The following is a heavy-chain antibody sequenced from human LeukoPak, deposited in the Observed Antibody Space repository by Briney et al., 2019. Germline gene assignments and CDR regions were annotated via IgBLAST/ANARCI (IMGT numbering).Heavy chain of an antibody. CDR2: INPNSGGT. Sequence: ASVKVSCKASGYTFTGYYMHWVRQAPGQGLEWMGWINPNSGGTNYAQKFQGRVTMTRDTSISTVYMELSRLRSDDTAVYYCATLRNYDILTAPDYWGQGTLVTVSS. D-gene: IGHD3-9*01. CDR3: ATLRNYDILTAPDY. J-gene: IGHJ4*02. CDR1: GYTFTGYY. V-gene: IGHV1-2*02.